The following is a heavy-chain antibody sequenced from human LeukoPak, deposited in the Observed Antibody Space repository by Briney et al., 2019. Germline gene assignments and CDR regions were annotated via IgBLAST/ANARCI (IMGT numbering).Heavy chain of an antibody. V-gene: IGHV3-21*01. D-gene: IGHD4-23*01. J-gene: IGHJ4*02. CDR3: ARDYGGNSDY. CDR1: GFTFSSYT. CDR2: ITISSRYI. Sequence: GGSLRLSCAASGFTFSSYTMNWVRQAPGKGLEWVSSITISSRYIYHADSVKGRFTISRDNAKNSLHLQMNSLRAEDTAVYYCARDYGGNSDYWGQGTLVTVSS.